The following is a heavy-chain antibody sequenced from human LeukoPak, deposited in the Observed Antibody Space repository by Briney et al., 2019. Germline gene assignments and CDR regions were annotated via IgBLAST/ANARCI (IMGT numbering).Heavy chain of an antibody. CDR3: ARYSSSSSSIDP. Sequence: ASVKVSCKTSGYRFITFGINWVRQAPGQGLEWMGWISAYNGNTNYAQKLQGRVTITTDTSTSTAYMELRSLRSDDTAVYYCARYSSSSSSIDPWGQGTLVTVSS. CDR2: ISAYNGNT. D-gene: IGHD6-6*01. J-gene: IGHJ5*02. V-gene: IGHV1-18*01. CDR1: GYRFITFG.